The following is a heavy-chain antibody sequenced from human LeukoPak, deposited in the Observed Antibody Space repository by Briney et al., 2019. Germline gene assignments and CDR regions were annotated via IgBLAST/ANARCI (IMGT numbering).Heavy chain of an antibody. D-gene: IGHD6-19*01. CDR2: IYTSGTT. V-gene: IGHV4-4*07. Sequence: SETLSLTCTVSGGSMSNYYWSWIRQPAGKGLEWVGHIYTSGTTSYNPSLKSRVTISVDTSKNQFSLKLSSVTAADTAVYYCARGGGWYSNYYYYMDVWGKGTTVTISS. CDR1: GGSMSNYY. J-gene: IGHJ6*03. CDR3: ARGGGWYSNYYYYMDV.